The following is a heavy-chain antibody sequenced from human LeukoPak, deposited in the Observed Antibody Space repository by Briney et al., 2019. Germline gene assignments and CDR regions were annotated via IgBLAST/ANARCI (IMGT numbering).Heavy chain of an antibody. D-gene: IGHD5-12*01. CDR2: FDPEDGET. Sequence: ASVKVSCKVSGYTLTELSMHWVRQAPGKGLEWMGGFDPEDGETIYAQKFQGRVTMTEDTSTDTACMELSSLRSEDTAVYYCATAQVDIVATAPAYWGQGTLVTVSS. J-gene: IGHJ4*02. V-gene: IGHV1-24*01. CDR3: ATAQVDIVATAPAY. CDR1: GYTLTELS.